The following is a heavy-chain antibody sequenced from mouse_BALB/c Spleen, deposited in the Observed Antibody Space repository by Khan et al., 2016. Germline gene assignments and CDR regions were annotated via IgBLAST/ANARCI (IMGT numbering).Heavy chain of an antibody. J-gene: IGHJ3*01. D-gene: IGHD2-3*01. CDR3: ARLYDGYFWFAY. Sequence: VQLQQSGAELVKPGASVKLSCTASGFYIKDIYIHWVKQRPEQGLEWIGRVDPANGYTKYDPKFQDKATITADTSYTTAYLQLSSLTAEDTAVYYCARLYDGYFWFAYWGQGTLVTVSA. CDR1: GFYIKDIY. V-gene: IGHV14-3*02. CDR2: VDPANGYT.